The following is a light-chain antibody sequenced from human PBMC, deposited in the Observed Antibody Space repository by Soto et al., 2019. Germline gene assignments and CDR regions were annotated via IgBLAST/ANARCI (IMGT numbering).Light chain of an antibody. Sequence: QSALTQPASVSGSPGQSITISCIGTSSDIGAYKYVSWYQQHPGKAPKVVIYEVSNRPSGVSNRFSGSKSGNTASLTISGLQAEDEADYYCSSYTSTDTHVVFGGGTKVTVL. CDR1: SSDIGAYKY. V-gene: IGLV2-14*01. CDR3: SSYTSTDTHVV. CDR2: EVS. J-gene: IGLJ2*01.